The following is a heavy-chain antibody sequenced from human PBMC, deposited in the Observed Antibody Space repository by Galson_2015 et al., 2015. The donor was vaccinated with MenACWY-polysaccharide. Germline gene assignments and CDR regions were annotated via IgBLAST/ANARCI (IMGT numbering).Heavy chain of an antibody. D-gene: IGHD3-16*01. CDR2: IKPDGSDK. CDR1: RFTFSNLW. V-gene: IGHV3-7*01. CDR3: ARLFGGVTTYDY. J-gene: IGHJ4*02. Sequence: SLRLSCAASRFTFSNLWMSWVSQAPGKGLEWVASIKPDGSDKYYVDSVKGRFIISRDNAQNSLFLQMSNLRAEDTAVYYCARLFGGVTTYDYWGQGTLVTVSS.